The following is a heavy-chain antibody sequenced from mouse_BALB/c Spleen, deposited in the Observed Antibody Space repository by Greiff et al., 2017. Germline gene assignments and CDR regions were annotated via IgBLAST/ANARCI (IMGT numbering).Heavy chain of an antibody. J-gene: IGHJ2*01. CDR2: IYPGNSDT. D-gene: IGHD2-14*01. V-gene: IGHV1-5*01. CDR1: GYTFTSYW. CDR3: TREGNRYDVYFDY. Sequence: VQLQQSGTVLARPGASVKMSCKASGYTFTSYWMHWVKQRPGQGLEWIGAIYPGNSDTSYNQKFKGKAKLTAVTSTSTAYMELSSLTNEDSAVYYCTREGNRYDVYFDYWGQGTTLTVSS.